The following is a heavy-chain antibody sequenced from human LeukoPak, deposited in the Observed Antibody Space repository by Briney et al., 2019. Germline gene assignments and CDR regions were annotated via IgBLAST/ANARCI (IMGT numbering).Heavy chain of an antibody. CDR1: GFTFSSYW. V-gene: IGHV3-21*01. CDR2: ISSSSSYI. D-gene: IGHD6-19*01. Sequence: GGSLRLSCAASGFTFSSYWMSWVRQAPGKGLEWVSSISSSSSYIYYADSVKGRFTISRDNAKNSLYLQMNSLRAEDTAVYYCARDLVAVAGLSFDYWGQGTLVTVSS. J-gene: IGHJ4*02. CDR3: ARDLVAVAGLSFDY.